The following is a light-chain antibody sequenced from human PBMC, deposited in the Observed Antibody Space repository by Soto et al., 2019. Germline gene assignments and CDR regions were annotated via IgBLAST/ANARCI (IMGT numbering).Light chain of an antibody. J-gene: IGKJ1*01. V-gene: IGKV3D-15*01. Sequence: EIVLTQSPATLSVSPGERATLSCRASQSVGSDLAWYQQKPGQAPRLVIYDIFTRATGVPTGISGSGSGTKFTLTTSSRQSEDYSTFYCYQSYSAPPWTFGQGTRVDVK. CDR1: QSVGSD. CDR2: DIF. CDR3: YQSYSAPPWT.